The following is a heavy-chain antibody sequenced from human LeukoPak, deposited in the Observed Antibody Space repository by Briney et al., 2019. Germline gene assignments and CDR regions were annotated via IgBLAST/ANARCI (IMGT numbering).Heavy chain of an antibody. CDR3: ARARCGGDCYSGSLDY. CDR2: IIPIFGTA. V-gene: IGHV1-69*13. Sequence: SVKVSCKASGGTFISYAISWVRQAPGQGLEWMGGIIPIFGTANYAQKFQGRVTITADESTSTAYMELSSLRSEDTAVYYCARARCGGDCYSGSLDYWGQGTLVTVSS. CDR1: GGTFISYA. D-gene: IGHD2-21*02. J-gene: IGHJ4*02.